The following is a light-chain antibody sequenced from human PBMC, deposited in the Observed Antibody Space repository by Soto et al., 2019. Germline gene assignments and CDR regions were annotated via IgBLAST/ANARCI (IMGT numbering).Light chain of an antibody. Sequence: DIQMTQSPSSLSASVGDRVTITCRASQDISSDLAWFQQKPGKXPXXLIYAVSSLQSGVPSRFSGSGSGTEFTLTITSLQPEDFATYYCLQYTYFWTFGQGTKVDIK. CDR2: AVS. CDR3: LQYTYFWT. CDR1: QDISSD. J-gene: IGKJ1*01. V-gene: IGKV1-17*01.